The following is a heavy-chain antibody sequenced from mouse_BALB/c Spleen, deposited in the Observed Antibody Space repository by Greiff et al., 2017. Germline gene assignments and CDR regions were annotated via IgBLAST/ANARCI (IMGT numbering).Heavy chain of an antibody. V-gene: IGHV1S81*02. CDR1: GYTFTSYW. J-gene: IGHJ4*01. D-gene: IGHD2-10*02. Sequence: QVQLKQPGAELVKPGASVKLSCKASGYTFTSYWMHWVKQRPGQGLEWIGEINPSNGRTNYNEKFKSKATLTVDKSSSTAYMQLSSLTSEDSAVYYCARRGYGNYGDYYAMDYWGQGTSVTVSS. CDR2: INPSNGRT. CDR3: ARRGYGNYGDYYAMDY.